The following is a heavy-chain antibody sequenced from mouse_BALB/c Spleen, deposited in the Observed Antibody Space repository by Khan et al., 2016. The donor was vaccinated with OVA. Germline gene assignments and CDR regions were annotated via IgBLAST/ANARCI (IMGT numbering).Heavy chain of an antibody. D-gene: IGHD2-4*01. Sequence: QVQLKESGPGLAAPSQSLSITCTISGFSLTNYGVYWVRQPPGKGLEWLVVIWCDGSTTYNSALKSRLTITKDNSQSQVFLKMNSLQTDDTAIYFCARQPYYHYNILDYWGQGTSVTVSS. CDR1: GFSLTNYG. J-gene: IGHJ4*01. V-gene: IGHV2-6-1*01. CDR3: ARQPYYHYNILDY. CDR2: IWCDGST.